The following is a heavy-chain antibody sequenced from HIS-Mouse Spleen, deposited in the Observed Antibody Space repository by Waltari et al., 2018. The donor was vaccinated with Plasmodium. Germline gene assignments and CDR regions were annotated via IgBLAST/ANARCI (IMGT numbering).Heavy chain of an antibody. J-gene: IGHJ2*01. CDR2: IKQDGSEK. D-gene: IGHD6-13*01. CDR3: ASSWYWYFDL. CDR1: GFTFSSYG. Sequence: EVQLVESGGGLVQPGGSLRLSCAASGFTFSSYGMSWVRQAPGKGVEWVANIKQDGSEKYYLDSVKGGFTISRDNAKNSLYLQMNSLRAEDTAVYYCASSWYWYFDLWGRGTLVTVSS. V-gene: IGHV3-7*01.